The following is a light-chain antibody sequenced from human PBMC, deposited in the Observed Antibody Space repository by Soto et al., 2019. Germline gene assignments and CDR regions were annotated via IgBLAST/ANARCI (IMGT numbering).Light chain of an antibody. CDR2: HNN. J-gene: IGLJ2*01. CDR3: AACDDSLNGPV. CDR1: TSNIGSNT. V-gene: IGLV1-44*01. Sequence: QAVVTQPPSASGTPGQRVTISCSGSTSNIGSNTVNWYQQLPGTAPKLLIYHNNQRPSGVPDRFSGSKSGTSASLAISGLQSEDEADYYCAACDDSLNGPVLGGGTKVTVL.